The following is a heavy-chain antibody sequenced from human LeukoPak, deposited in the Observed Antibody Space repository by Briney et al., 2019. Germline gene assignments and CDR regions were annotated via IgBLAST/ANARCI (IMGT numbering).Heavy chain of an antibody. J-gene: IGHJ4*02. CDR2: IYSGGST. Sequence: GGSLRLSCAASGFTVSSNYMSWVRQAPGKGLEWVSVIYSGGSTYYADSVKGRFTISRGNSKNTLYLQMNSLRAEDTAVYYCASLGRYGDYSFDYWGQGTLVTVSS. V-gene: IGHV3-66*01. CDR3: ASLGRYGDYSFDY. CDR1: GFTVSSNY. D-gene: IGHD4-17*01.